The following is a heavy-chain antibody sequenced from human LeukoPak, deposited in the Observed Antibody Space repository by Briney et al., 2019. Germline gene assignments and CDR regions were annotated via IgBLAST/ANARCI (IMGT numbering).Heavy chain of an antibody. V-gene: IGHV3-66*01. Sequence: GGSLRLSCAASEFSVGSNYMSWVRQAPGEGLEWVSLIYSGGSTYYADSVKGRFTISRDNSKNTLHLQMNSLRAEDTAVYYCARDPRGPTGYDSSRRDTFEYWGQGTLVTVSS. J-gene: IGHJ4*02. CDR2: IYSGGST. CDR1: EFSVGSNY. CDR3: ARDPRGPTGYDSSRRDTFEY. D-gene: IGHD3-22*01.